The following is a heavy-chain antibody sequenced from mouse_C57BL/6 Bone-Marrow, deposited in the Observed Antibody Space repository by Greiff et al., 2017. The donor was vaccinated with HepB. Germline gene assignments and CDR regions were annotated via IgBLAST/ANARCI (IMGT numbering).Heavy chain of an antibody. V-gene: IGHV7-3*01. Sequence: EVHLVESGGGLVQPGGSLSLSCAASGFTFTDYYMSWVRQPPGKALEWLGFIRNKANGYTTEYSASVKGRFTISRDNSQSILYLQMNALRAEDSATYYCASVYGNYGAYWGQGTLVTVSA. CDR1: GFTFTDYY. CDR3: ASVYGNYGAY. D-gene: IGHD2-1*01. CDR2: IRNKANGYTT. J-gene: IGHJ3*01.